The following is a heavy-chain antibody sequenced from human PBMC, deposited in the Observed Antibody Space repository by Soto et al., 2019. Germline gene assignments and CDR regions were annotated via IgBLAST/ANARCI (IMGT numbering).Heavy chain of an antibody. V-gene: IGHV3-33*01. CDR1: GFTFSSYG. D-gene: IGHD1-7*01. CDR2: IWYDGSNK. J-gene: IGHJ6*02. CDR3: ARDPNWNWDYYGMDV. Sequence: GGSLRLSCAASGFTFSSYGMHWVRQAPGKGLEWVAVIWYDGSNKYYADSVKGRFTISRDNSKNTLYLQMNSLRAEDTAVYYCARDPNWNWDYYGMDVWGQWTTVTVSS.